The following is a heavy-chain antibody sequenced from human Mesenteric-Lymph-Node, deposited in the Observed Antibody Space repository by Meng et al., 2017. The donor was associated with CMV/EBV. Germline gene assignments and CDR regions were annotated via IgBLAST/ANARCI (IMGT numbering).Heavy chain of an antibody. D-gene: IGHD3-3*01. CDR2: INDSGSA. V-gene: IGHV4-34*01. CDR1: DGSFTNYY. J-gene: IGHJ5*02. CDR3: ARHGDLYDFWSGYGRFGP. Sequence: SETLSLTCTIYDGSFTNYYWSWIRQPPGKGLEWIGEINDSGSANYNPSLKSRVTIAADTSKNQFSLKLSSVTAADTAVYYCARHGDLYDFWSGYGRFGPWGQGTLVTVSS.